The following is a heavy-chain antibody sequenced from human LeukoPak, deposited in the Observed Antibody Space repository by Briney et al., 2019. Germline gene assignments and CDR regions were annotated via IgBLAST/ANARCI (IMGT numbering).Heavy chain of an antibody. Sequence: ASVKVSCEASGYTFTGYYMHCVRPAPEQGLEWMGWINPNSGGTNYAQKFQGRVTMTRDTSISPAYMELSRLRSDDTAVYYCAREGEYSSGSNWFDPWGQGTLVTVSS. D-gene: IGHD6-19*01. J-gene: IGHJ5*02. CDR1: GYTFTGYY. CDR2: INPNSGGT. CDR3: AREGEYSSGSNWFDP. V-gene: IGHV1-2*02.